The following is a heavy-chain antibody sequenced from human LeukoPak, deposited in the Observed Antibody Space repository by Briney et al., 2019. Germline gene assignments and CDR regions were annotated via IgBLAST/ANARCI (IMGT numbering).Heavy chain of an antibody. CDR1: GFTFRSYA. V-gene: IGHV3-23*01. Sequence: GGSLRLSCAASGFTFRSYAMSWVRQAPGKGLEWVSTISGSGGNTYYADSVKGRFTISRDTSKNTLYLQMNSPRAEDTAVYYCAKDMYYDSSGPVFDYWGQGTLVTVSS. CDR3: AKDMYYDSSGPVFDY. J-gene: IGHJ4*02. D-gene: IGHD3-22*01. CDR2: ISGSGGNT.